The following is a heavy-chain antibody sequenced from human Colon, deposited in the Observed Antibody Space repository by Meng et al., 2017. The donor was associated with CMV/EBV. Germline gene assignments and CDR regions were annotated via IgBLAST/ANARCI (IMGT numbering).Heavy chain of an antibody. CDR1: GFTFSSYE. Sequence: GESLKISCAASGFTFSSYEMNWVRQAPGRGLEWISYISGTGSLINYADSVRGRFTISRDNAKKSLYLQMSSLRAEDTAVYYCARRNSSSWYRNYYHAMDVWGQGTTVTVSS. J-gene: IGHJ6*02. D-gene: IGHD6-13*01. CDR3: ARRNSSSWYRNYYHAMDV. CDR2: ISGTGSLI. V-gene: IGHV3-48*03.